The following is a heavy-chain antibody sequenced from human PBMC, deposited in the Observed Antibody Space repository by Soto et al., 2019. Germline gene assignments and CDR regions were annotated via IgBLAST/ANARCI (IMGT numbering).Heavy chain of an antibody. CDR1: GFTFSSYG. CDR2: IWYDGSNK. J-gene: IGHJ6*02. D-gene: IGHD3-10*01. CDR3: ARELWFGELFLAYYYYGMDV. Sequence: QVQLVESGGGVVQPGRSLRLSCAASGFTFSSYGMHWVRQAPGKGLEWVAVIWYDGSNKYYADSVKGRFTISRDNSKNTLYLQMNSLRAEATAVYYCARELWFGELFLAYYYYGMDVWGQGTTVTVSS. V-gene: IGHV3-33*01.